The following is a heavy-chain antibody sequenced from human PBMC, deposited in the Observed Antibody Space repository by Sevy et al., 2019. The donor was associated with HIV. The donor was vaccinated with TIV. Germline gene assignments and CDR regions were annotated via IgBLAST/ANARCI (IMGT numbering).Heavy chain of an antibody. V-gene: IGHV3-20*04. Sequence: GWSLRLSCAASGLNFDDYGMSWVRQAPGKGLEWVSAINWNGVGTSYADSVKGRFTISRDNAKNSLYVKMNSLRAEDTALYYCARERSCGGDCYYFDYWGQGTLVTVSS. D-gene: IGHD2-21*02. CDR3: ARERSCGGDCYYFDY. J-gene: IGHJ4*02. CDR1: GLNFDDYG. CDR2: INWNGVGT.